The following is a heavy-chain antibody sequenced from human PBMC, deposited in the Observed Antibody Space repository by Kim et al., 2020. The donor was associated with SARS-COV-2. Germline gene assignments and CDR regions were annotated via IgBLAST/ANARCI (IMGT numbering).Heavy chain of an antibody. Sequence: SETLSLTCAVYGGSFSGYYWSWIRQPPGKGLEWIGEINHSGSTNYNPSLKSRVTISVDTSKNQFSLKLSSVTAADTAVYYCARGGRKDVVVPAAYFDYWGQGTLVTVSS. CDR2: INHSGST. J-gene: IGHJ4*02. D-gene: IGHD2-2*01. CDR3: ARGGRKDVVVPAAYFDY. V-gene: IGHV4-34*01. CDR1: GGSFSGYY.